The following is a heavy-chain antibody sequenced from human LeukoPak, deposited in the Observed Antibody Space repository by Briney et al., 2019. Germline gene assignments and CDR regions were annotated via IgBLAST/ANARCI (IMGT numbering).Heavy chain of an antibody. V-gene: IGHV4-59*01. CDR2: IYCSGST. D-gene: IGHD6-19*01. CDR3: ARLQWLPEVGAFDI. Sequence: SETLSLTCTVSGGSISSYYWSWIRQPPGKGLEWIGDIYCSGSTNYNPSLKSRVTISVDTSKNQFSLKLSSVTAADTAVYYCARLQWLPEVGAFDIWGQGTMVTVSS. J-gene: IGHJ3*02. CDR1: GGSISSYY.